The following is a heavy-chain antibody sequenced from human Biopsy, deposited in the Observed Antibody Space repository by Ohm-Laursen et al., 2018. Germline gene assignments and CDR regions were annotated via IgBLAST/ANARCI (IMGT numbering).Heavy chain of an antibody. CDR2: IYHSGST. D-gene: IGHD3-3*01. Sequence: GTLSLTCAVSGYSIKSGYYWGWIRQPPGKGLEWIGNIYHSGSTCYNPSLKSRVTISVEKSKNQFSLKLSSVTAADTAVYYCARLEWRDTFFDFWGQGRLVTVSS. CDR3: ARLEWRDTFFDF. CDR1: GYSIKSGYY. J-gene: IGHJ4*02. V-gene: IGHV4-38-2*01.